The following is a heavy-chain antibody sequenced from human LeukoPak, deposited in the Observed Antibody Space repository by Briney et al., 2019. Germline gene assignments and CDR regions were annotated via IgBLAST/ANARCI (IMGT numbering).Heavy chain of an antibody. D-gene: IGHD3-10*01. Sequence: SETLSLTCTVSGYSLSSGYYWGWIRQPPGKGLEWIGSIYHSGSTYYNPSLKSRVTISVDTSKNQFSLKLSSVTAADTAVYYCARDHYYGSGSYYGWFDPWGQGTLVTVSS. CDR1: GYSLSSGYY. CDR2: IYHSGST. J-gene: IGHJ5*02. CDR3: ARDHYYGSGSYYGWFDP. V-gene: IGHV4-38-2*02.